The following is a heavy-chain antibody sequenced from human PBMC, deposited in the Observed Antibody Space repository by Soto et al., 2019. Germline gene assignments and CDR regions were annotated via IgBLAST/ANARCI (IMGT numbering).Heavy chain of an antibody. Sequence: PWGSLRLSCSASGFPFSSYAMSWVRQAPGKGLEWVSAISGSGGSTYYADSVKGRFTISRDNSKNTLYLQMNSLRAEDTAVYYCAKDQPDIVVVVAATPGSRMDVWGQGTTVTVSS. D-gene: IGHD2-15*01. V-gene: IGHV3-23*01. CDR1: GFPFSSYA. J-gene: IGHJ6*02. CDR2: ISGSGGST. CDR3: AKDQPDIVVVVAATPGSRMDV.